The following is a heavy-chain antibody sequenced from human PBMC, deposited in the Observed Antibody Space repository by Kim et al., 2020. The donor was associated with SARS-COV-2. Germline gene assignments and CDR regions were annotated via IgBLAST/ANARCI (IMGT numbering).Heavy chain of an antibody. CDR3: ARDQIHCSGGSCYVAAFDY. V-gene: IGHV3-21*01. J-gene: IGHJ4*02. D-gene: IGHD2-15*01. CDR1: GFTFSSYS. Sequence: GGSLRLSCAASGFTFSSYSMNWVRQAPGKGLEWVSSISSSSSYIYYADSVKGRFTISRDNAKNSLYLQMNSLRAEDTAVYYCARDQIHCSGGSCYVAAFDYWGQGTLVTVSS. CDR2: ISSSSSYI.